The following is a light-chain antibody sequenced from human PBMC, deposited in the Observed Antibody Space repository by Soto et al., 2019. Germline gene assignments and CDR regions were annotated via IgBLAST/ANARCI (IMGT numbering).Light chain of an antibody. V-gene: IGKV1-39*01. J-gene: IGKJ1*01. CDR3: QQSYSTTWT. CDR1: QSISIY. Sequence: DIQMTQSPSSLSASVGDRVTITCRASQSISIYVNWYQQKPGKAPKLLIYAASSLQSGVPSRFSGSGSETDFTLTISSLQPEDFATYSCQQSYSTTWTLGQGTKVDI. CDR2: AAS.